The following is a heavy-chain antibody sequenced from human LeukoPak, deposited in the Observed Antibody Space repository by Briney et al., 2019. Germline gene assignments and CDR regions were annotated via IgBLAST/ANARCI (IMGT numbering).Heavy chain of an antibody. V-gene: IGHV4-30-4*01. CDR3: ARVTGYYDPFTRFGLDY. Sequence: SQTLSLTCTVSGGSISSGDYYWSWIRQPPGKGLEWIAYMYYSGSTYYNPSLKSRVTMSADTSKNQFSLKLSSVTAADTAVYYCARVTGYYDPFTRFGLDYWGQGTLVTVSS. CDR2: MYYSGST. J-gene: IGHJ4*02. D-gene: IGHD3-16*01. CDR1: GGSISSGDYY.